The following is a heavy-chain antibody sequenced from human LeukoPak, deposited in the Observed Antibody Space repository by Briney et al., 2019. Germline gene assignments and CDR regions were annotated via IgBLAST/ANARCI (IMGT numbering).Heavy chain of an antibody. V-gene: IGHV4-39*07. CDR3: ARRRYSSSWYFDY. D-gene: IGHD6-13*01. CDR2: IYYSGST. CDR1: GGSISSSSYY. Sequence: ASETLSLTCTVSGGSISSSSYYWGWIRQPPGKGLEWIGSIYYSGSTYYNPSLKSRVTISVDTSKNEFSLKLSSVTAADTAVYYCARRRYSSSWYFDYWGQGTLVTVSS. J-gene: IGHJ4*02.